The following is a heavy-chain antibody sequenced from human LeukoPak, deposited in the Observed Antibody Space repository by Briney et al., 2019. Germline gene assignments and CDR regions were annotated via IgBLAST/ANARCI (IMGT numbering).Heavy chain of an antibody. D-gene: IGHD1-14*01. CDR2: IHRSGST. J-gene: IGHJ4*02. CDR1: PDFTTRYL. CDR3: AREIVGGFNPGAY. V-gene: IGHV4-59*12. Sequence: SEPLSPTITFCPDFTTRYLWSLVRQPPGKGLGWIGEIHRSGSTNYNPSLQSRVTISIDRSKNQIALELSSVTAADTAVYYCAREIVGGFNPGAYWGQGTLVTVSS.